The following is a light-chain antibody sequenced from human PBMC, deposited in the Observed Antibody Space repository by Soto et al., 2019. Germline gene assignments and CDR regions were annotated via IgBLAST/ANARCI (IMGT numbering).Light chain of an antibody. Sequence: DIQMTQSPSTLSASVGDRVTITCRASQSISSWLAWYQQKQGKAPKLLIYKASSLESGVPSRFSGSRSGTEFTLTISSLQPDDFATYYCQQYNSYPWTFGQGTKVEIK. CDR1: QSISSW. V-gene: IGKV1-5*03. CDR3: QQYNSYPWT. J-gene: IGKJ1*01. CDR2: KAS.